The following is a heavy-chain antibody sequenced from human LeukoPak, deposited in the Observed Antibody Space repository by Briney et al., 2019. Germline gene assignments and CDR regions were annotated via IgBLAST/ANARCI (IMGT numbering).Heavy chain of an antibody. V-gene: IGHV3-11*01. Sequence: PGGSLRLSCEASGFTFSDYYMSWIRQAPGKGLEWVSYIGSSGINIYYADSVEGRFTISRDNARNSLYLQMNSLRAEDTAVYYCARDPYNYASLFDFWGQGTLVTVSS. J-gene: IGHJ4*02. CDR1: GFTFSDYY. CDR2: IGSSGINI. CDR3: ARDPYNYASLFDF. D-gene: IGHD1-1*01.